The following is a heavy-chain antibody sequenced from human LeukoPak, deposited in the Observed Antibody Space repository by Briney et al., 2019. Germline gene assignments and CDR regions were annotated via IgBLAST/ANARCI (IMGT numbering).Heavy chain of an antibody. D-gene: IGHD3-10*01. V-gene: IGHV3-23*01. CDR1: GVTLSSYA. Sequence: GGSLRLSCAASGVTLSSYAMSWVRQAPGKGLEWVSGVSGSGGSTNYADSVRGRFTISRDNSKNTLYLQMSSLRAEDTAVYYCAKKLGSGSLNGVDVWGNGTTVTVSS. CDR2: VSGSGGST. CDR3: AKKLGSGSLNGVDV. J-gene: IGHJ6*04.